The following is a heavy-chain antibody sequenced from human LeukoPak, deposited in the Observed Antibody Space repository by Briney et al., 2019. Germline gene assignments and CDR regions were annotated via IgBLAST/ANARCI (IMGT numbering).Heavy chain of an antibody. J-gene: IGHJ4*02. V-gene: IGHV3-23*01. Sequence: SGVSLRLSCAASGFTFSSCALSWVRQAPGKGLEGVSTVSVNGGTTYYADSVKGRFTISRDNSKSTLYLQMNSLRAEDTAVYFCAKELHGSGNYAFDYWAREPWSPSPQ. D-gene: IGHD3-10*01. CDR3: AKELHGSGNYAFDY. CDR2: VSVNGGTT. CDR1: GFTFSSCA.